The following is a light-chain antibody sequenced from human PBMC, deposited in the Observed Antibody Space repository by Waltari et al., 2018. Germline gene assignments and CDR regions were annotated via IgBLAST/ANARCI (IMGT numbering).Light chain of an antibody. CDR2: GAS. CDR3: QQHRSFT. CDR1: QSVDSDF. J-gene: IGKJ5*01. V-gene: IGKV3-20*01. Sequence: EVVLTQSPGTLSLSPGERATLPCRASQSVDSDFLAWYQQKPGQPPKLLIFGASSRAAGIPDRFSGTGSGTDFSLTINRLEPEDFAVYYCQQHRSFTFGQGTRLEI.